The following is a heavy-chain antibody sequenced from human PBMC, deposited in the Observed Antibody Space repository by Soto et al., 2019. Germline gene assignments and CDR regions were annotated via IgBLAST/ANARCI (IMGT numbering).Heavy chain of an antibody. CDR2: IFYSGIT. Sequence: SETLSLTCTVSGDSISSGDYYWSWIRQPPGKGPEWIGYIFYSGITYYNPSLKSRVTISLDTSRNQFSLKLDSVTAADTAVYYCARRYGDYAFDVWGQGTMVTVSS. V-gene: IGHV4-30-4*01. CDR1: GDSISSGDYY. CDR3: ARRYGDYAFDV. J-gene: IGHJ3*01. D-gene: IGHD4-17*01.